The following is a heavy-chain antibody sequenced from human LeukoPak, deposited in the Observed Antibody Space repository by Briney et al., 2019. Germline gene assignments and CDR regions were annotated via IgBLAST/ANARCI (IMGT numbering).Heavy chain of an antibody. CDR3: ARGVLQDYYDISGFHHRGGIDY. J-gene: IGHJ4*02. V-gene: IGHV4-39*07. CDR1: GGPISSSSYY. Sequence: SETLSLTCTVSGGPISSSSYYWGWIRQPPGKGLEWIGNIYYSGSMYWNLSLKSRVTISIDTSKKQFSLTLNSVTAADTAVYYCARGVLQDYYDISGFHHRGGIDYWGQGTLVTVSS. D-gene: IGHD3-22*01. CDR2: IYYSGSM.